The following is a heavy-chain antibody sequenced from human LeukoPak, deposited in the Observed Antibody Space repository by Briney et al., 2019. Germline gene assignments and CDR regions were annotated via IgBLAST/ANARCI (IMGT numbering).Heavy chain of an antibody. D-gene: IGHD6-19*01. CDR1: GFTFSSYG. Sequence: GGSLRLSCAASGFTFSSYGMHWVRQAPGKGLEWVAVISYDGSNKYYADSVKGRFTISRDKSKNTLYLQMNSLRAEDTAVYYCAKMDTAVAECFDLWGRGTLVTVSS. CDR3: AKMDTAVAECFDL. J-gene: IGHJ2*01. V-gene: IGHV3-30*18. CDR2: ISYDGSNK.